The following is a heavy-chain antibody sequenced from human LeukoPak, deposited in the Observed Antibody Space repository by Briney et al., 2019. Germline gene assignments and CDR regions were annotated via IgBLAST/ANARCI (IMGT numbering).Heavy chain of an antibody. CDR1: GITVSSNY. V-gene: IGHV3-53*01. CDR2: IYSGGST. CDR3: ARDLAHTQSFDI. D-gene: IGHD2-2*02. J-gene: IGHJ3*02. Sequence: PGGSLRLSCAASGITVSSNYMNWVRQAPGKGLEWVSVIYSGGSTYYADSVKGRFTISRDNSKNTVYLQMNSLRAEDTAVYYCARDLAHTQSFDIWGRGTVVTVSS.